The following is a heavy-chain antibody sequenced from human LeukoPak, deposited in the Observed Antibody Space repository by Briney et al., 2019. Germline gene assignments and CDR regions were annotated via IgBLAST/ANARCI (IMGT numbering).Heavy chain of an antibody. Sequence: SSETLSLTCTVSGGSISSSSYYWGWIRQPPGKGLEWIGSIYYSGSTYYNPSLKSRVTISVDTSKNQFSLKLSSVTAADTAVYYCARLNRRGPDYWGQGTLVTVSS. CDR2: IYYSGST. CDR3: ARLNRRGPDY. J-gene: IGHJ4*02. V-gene: IGHV4-39*01. D-gene: IGHD2/OR15-2a*01. CDR1: GGSISSSSYY.